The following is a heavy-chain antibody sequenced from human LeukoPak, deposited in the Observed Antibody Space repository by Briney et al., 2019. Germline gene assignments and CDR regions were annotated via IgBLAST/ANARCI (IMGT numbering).Heavy chain of an antibody. D-gene: IGHD4-17*01. CDR3: ARDFYGEQGAAFDI. CDR1: GGTFSSYA. Sequence: GASVKVSCKASGGTFSSYAISWVRQAPGQGLEWMGWISAYNGNTNYAQKLQGRVTMTTDTSTSTAYMERRSLRSDDTAVYYCARDFYGEQGAAFDIWGQGTMVTVSS. J-gene: IGHJ3*02. CDR2: ISAYNGNT. V-gene: IGHV1-18*01.